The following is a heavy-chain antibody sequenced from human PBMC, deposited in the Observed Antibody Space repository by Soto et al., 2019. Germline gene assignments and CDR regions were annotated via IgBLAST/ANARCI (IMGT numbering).Heavy chain of an antibody. CDR1: GGSFSGYY. Sequence: SETLSLTCAVYGGSFSGYYWSWIRQPPGKGLEWIGEINHSGSTNYNPSLKSRVTISVDTSKNQFSLKLSSVTAADTAVYYCAREDCSSTSCPYNYWGQGTLVTVS. V-gene: IGHV4-34*01. J-gene: IGHJ4*02. CDR3: AREDCSSTSCPYNY. CDR2: INHSGST. D-gene: IGHD2-2*01.